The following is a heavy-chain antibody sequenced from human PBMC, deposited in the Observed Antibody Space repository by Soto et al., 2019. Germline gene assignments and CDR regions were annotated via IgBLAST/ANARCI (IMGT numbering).Heavy chain of an antibody. Sequence: LRLSCAASGFTFSSYGMHWVRQAPGKGLEWVAVIWYDGSNKYYADSVKGRFTISRDNSKNTLYLQMNSLRAEDTAVYYCARDNTRSHYYYCGMDVWGQGTTVTVSS. V-gene: IGHV3-33*01. CDR2: IWYDGSNK. CDR3: ARDNTRSHYYYCGMDV. J-gene: IGHJ6*02. CDR1: GFTFSSYG.